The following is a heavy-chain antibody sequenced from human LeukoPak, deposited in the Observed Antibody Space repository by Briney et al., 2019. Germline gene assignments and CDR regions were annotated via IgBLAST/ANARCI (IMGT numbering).Heavy chain of an antibody. CDR1: GYSISSGYY. CDR3: ARQGGSSSPYYYYYMDV. CDR2: IYHSGNT. Sequence: SETLSLTCAVSGYSISSGYYWGWFRQPPGKGLEWIGCIYHSGNTYYNPSLKSRVSISVHTSKNHFSLMLSSVTAADTAVYYCARQGGSSSPYYYYYMDVWGKGTMVTVSS. V-gene: IGHV4-38-2*01. J-gene: IGHJ6*03. D-gene: IGHD6-13*01.